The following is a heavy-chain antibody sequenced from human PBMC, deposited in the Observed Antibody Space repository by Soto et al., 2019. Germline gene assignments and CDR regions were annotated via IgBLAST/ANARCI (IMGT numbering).Heavy chain of an antibody. CDR3: ARDGYDSSGYSSSLDY. CDR2: ISGSSTTI. CDR1: GFTFSSYS. D-gene: IGHD3-22*01. Sequence: EVQLVESGGGLVQPGGSLRLSCAASGFTFSSYSMNWVRQAPGKGLEWVSYISGSSTTIYYANSVKGRFTISRDNAKNSLDLQMNSLRAEDTAVYYCARDGYDSSGYSSSLDYWGQGTLVTVSS. J-gene: IGHJ4*02. V-gene: IGHV3-48*01.